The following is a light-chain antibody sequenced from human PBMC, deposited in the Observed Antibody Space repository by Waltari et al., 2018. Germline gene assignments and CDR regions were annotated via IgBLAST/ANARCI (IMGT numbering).Light chain of an antibody. V-gene: IGLV2-14*03. CDR3: SSYTASRHYV. J-gene: IGLJ1*01. CDR1: SSDVGSYDY. Sequence: QSALTQPASVSGSPGQSITISCTGTSSDVGSYDYVSWYQQYPGNAPQLFIHDVSSRPSGTSDRFSGSKSGNTASLIISGLQADDEADYYCSSYTASRHYVFGTGTKVTVL. CDR2: DVS.